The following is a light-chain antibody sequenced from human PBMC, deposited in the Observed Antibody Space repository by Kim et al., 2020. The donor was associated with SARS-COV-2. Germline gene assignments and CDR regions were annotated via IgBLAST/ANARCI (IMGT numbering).Light chain of an antibody. V-gene: IGLV3-19*01. CDR3: CSRDSTAKDYV. CDR2: DEN. Sequence: SSELTQDPTVSVALGQTVRITCQGDSLRKSYASWYQQKPGQAPILVMSDENNRPSGIPDRFSGSSSGSTASLTITGAQAEDEADYYCCSRDSTAKDYVFVTGTKVPVL. J-gene: IGLJ1*01. CDR1: SLRKSY.